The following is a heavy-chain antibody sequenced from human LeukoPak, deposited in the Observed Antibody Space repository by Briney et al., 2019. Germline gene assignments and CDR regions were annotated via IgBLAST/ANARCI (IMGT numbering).Heavy chain of an antibody. V-gene: IGHV4-59*01. CDR1: GGSISSYY. CDR2: IYYSGST. CDR3: AANHYYDSSGYLDY. Sequence: SETLSLTCTVSGGSISSYYWSWIRQPPGKGLEWIGYIYYSGSTNYSPSLKSRVTISVDTSKNQFSLKLSSVTAADTAVYYCAANHYYDSSGYLDYWGQGTLVTVSS. D-gene: IGHD3-22*01. J-gene: IGHJ4*02.